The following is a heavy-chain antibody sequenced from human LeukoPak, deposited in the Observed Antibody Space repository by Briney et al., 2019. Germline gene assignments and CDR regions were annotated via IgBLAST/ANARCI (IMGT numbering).Heavy chain of an antibody. D-gene: IGHD1-1*01. CDR2: ISPISGTT. CDR3: ATPPTGTTTTGEYYFEY. J-gene: IGHJ4*02. V-gene: IGHV1-69*05. Sequence: GASVKVSCKASGGTFSSYTITCVRQAPGHGLEWMGGISPISGTTNYAQKFQGRVTITTDESTSTAYMELSSLRSEDTAVYYCATPPTGTTTTGEYYFEYWGQGTLVTVSS. CDR1: GGTFSSYT.